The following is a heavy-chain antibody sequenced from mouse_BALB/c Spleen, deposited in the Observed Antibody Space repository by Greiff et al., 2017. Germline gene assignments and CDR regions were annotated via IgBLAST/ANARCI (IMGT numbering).Heavy chain of an antibody. CDR2: IDPENGNT. D-gene: IGHD1-1*01. V-gene: IGHV14-1*02. CDR3: ATYGSYYFDY. Sequence: EVKLVESGAELVRPGALVKLSCKASGFNIKDYYMHWVKQRPEQGLEWIGWIDPENGNTIYDPKFQGKASITADTSSNTAYLQLSSLTSEDTAVYYCATYGSYYFDYWGQGTTLTVSS. CDR1: GFNIKDYY. J-gene: IGHJ2*01.